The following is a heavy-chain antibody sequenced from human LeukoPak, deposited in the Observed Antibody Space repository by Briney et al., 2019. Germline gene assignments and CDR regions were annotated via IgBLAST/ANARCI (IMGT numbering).Heavy chain of an antibody. CDR2: ISGSAGST. D-gene: IGHD1-26*01. J-gene: IGHJ4*02. CDR1: GFTFSNYA. Sequence: AGGSLRLSCAASGFTFSNYAMSWVRQAPGKGLEWVSGISGSAGSTYYADSVKGRFTISRGNSKNTLYLQMNSLTDDDTAVYYCAKKWGVGTTTLDYFDYWGQGTLVTVSS. CDR3: AKKWGVGTTTLDYFDY. V-gene: IGHV3-23*01.